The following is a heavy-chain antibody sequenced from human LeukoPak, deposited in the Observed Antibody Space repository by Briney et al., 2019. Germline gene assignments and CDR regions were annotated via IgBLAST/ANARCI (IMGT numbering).Heavy chain of an antibody. CDR3: ARSSGIAVAGEFDY. D-gene: IGHD6-19*01. V-gene: IGHV3-48*01. CDR1: GFTLSSYA. CDR2: ISSSSSTI. J-gene: IGHJ4*02. Sequence: GGSLRLSCAASGFTLSSYAMSWVRQAPGKGLEWVSYISSSSSTIYYADSVKGRFTISRDNAKNSLYLQMNSLRAEDTAVYYCARSSGIAVAGEFDYWGQGTLVTVSS.